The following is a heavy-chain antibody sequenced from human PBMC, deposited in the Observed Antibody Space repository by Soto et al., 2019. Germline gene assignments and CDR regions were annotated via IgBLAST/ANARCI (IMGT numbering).Heavy chain of an antibody. D-gene: IGHD6-13*01. CDR1: GYTFTSYG. CDR3: ARDWAAASPFYD. CDR2: ISAYNGNT. Sequence: QVQLVQSGAEVKKPGASVKVSCKASGYTFTSYGISWVRQAPGQGLEWMGWISAYNGNTNYAQKLQGRVTMTTDTSTSSAYKELRSLRSDDTTVYCCARDWAAASPFYDWGKGTRVNVS. V-gene: IGHV1-18*01. J-gene: IGHJ4*02.